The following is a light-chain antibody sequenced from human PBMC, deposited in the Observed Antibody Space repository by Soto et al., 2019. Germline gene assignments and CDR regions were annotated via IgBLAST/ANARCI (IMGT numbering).Light chain of an antibody. CDR3: HQYGSSPRT. CDR2: GAS. J-gene: IGKJ1*01. Sequence: EIVLTQSPGTLSLSPGERATLSCRASQIVNSSYLAWYQQKPGQTPRLLIYGASSRATGIPDRFSGSGSGTDFTLTISRLEPEDFAVYYCHQYGSSPRTFGQGTKVEIK. CDR1: QIVNSSY. V-gene: IGKV3-20*01.